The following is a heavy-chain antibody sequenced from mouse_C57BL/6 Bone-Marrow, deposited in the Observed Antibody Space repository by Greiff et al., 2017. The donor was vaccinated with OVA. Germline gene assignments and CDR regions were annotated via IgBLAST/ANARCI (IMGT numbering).Heavy chain of an antibody. Sequence: QVQLQQPGAELVKPGASVKLSCKASGYTFTSYWMHWVKPRPGRGLEWIGRIAPNSGGTKYNEKFKSKATLTVDKPSSTAYLQLSSLTSEDAAVYDCAREGEIWLRGFDYWGQGTTLTVSS. V-gene: IGHV1-72*01. CDR2: IAPNSGGT. D-gene: IGHD2-2*01. CDR1: GYTFTSYW. CDR3: AREGEIWLRGFDY. J-gene: IGHJ2*01.